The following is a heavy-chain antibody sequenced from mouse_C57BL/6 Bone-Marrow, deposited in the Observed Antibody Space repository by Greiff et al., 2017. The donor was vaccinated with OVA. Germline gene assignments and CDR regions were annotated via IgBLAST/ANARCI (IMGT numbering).Heavy chain of an antibody. V-gene: IGHV3-6*01. J-gene: IGHJ3*01. CDR3: ARDPFAY. CDR1: GYSITSGYY. Sequence: EVKLPESGPGLVKPSQSLSLPCSVTGYSITSGYYWNWIRQFPGNKLEWMGYISYDGSNNYNPSLKNRISITRDTSKNQFFLKLNSVTTEDTATYYCARDPFAYWGQGTLVTVSA. CDR2: ISYDGSN.